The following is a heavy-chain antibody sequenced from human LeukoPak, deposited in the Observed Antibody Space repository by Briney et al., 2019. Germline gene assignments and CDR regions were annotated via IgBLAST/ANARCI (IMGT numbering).Heavy chain of an antibody. Sequence: SETLSLTCTVSGGSISSYYWSWIRQPPGKGLEWIGYIYTSGSTNYNPSLKSRVTISVDTSKNQFFLKLSSVTAADTAVYYCATSGDAFDIWGQGTMVTVSS. D-gene: IGHD3-10*01. J-gene: IGHJ3*02. CDR3: ATSGDAFDI. V-gene: IGHV4-4*09. CDR1: GGSISSYY. CDR2: IYTSGST.